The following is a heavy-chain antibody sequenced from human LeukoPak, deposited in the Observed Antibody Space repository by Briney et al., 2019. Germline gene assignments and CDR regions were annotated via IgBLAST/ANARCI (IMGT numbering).Heavy chain of an antibody. V-gene: IGHV4-59*01. CDR2: IHYSGGT. J-gene: IGHJ4*02. Sequence: PSETLSLTCTVSGGSISNYYWSWIRQPPGKGLEWIGYIHYSGGTNSNPSLKSRVTISVDTSKNQFSLNLSSVTAADTAVYYCARGIGSYGAYFDYWGQGTPVTVSS. CDR3: ARGIGSYGAYFDY. D-gene: IGHD1-26*01. CDR1: GGSISNYY.